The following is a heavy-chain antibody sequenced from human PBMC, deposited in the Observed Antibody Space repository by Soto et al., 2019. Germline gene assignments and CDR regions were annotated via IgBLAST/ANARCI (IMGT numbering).Heavy chain of an antibody. J-gene: IGHJ4*02. D-gene: IGHD5-18*01. V-gene: IGHV1-18*01. CDR3: ARGNVDTAMVPYRFDY. CDR1: GYTFTIYG. CDR2: ISAYNGNT. Sequence: QVQLVQSGAEVKKPGASVKVSCKSSGYTFTIYGISWVRQAPGQGLEWMGWISAYNGNTNYAQKLQGRVTMTTDTPTSTGYIELRSLRSDATAVYYCARGNVDTAMVPYRFDYWCQGTLVTVSS.